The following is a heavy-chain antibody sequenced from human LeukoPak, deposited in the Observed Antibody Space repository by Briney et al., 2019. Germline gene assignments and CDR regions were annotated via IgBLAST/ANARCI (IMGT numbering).Heavy chain of an antibody. D-gene: IGHD3-22*01. V-gene: IGHV3-21*01. CDR1: GFTFSSYS. CDR3: AARNYYDSSGYHY. CDR2: ISSSSSYI. J-gene: IGHJ4*02. Sequence: PGGSLRLSCAAPGFTFSSYSMNWVRQAPGKGLEWVSSISSSSSYIYYADSVKGRFTIPRDNAKNSLYLQMNSLRAEDTAVYYCAARNYYDSSGYHYWGQGTLVTVSS.